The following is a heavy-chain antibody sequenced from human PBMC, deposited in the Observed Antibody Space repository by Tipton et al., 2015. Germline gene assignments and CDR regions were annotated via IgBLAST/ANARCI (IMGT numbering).Heavy chain of an antibody. Sequence: SLRLSCAASGFTFSDYYMSWIRQAPGKGLEWVSYISGSATTIYYADSVKGRFTISRDNAKNSLYLQMNSLRAEDTAVYYCVRDGATAYNDNYYAMDVWGQGSTVTVSS. CDR1: GFTFSDYY. CDR2: ISGSATTI. V-gene: IGHV3-11*01. D-gene: IGHD1-1*01. J-gene: IGHJ6*02. CDR3: VRDGATAYNDNYYAMDV.